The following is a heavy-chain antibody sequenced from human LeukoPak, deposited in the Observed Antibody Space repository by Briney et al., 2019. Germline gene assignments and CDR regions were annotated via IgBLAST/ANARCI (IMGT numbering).Heavy chain of an antibody. V-gene: IGHV1-18*01. CDR3: ARDNDKVVDH. Sequence: ASVKVSCKASGYTFFSYGFSWVRQAPGQGLEWMGWITAYNGNRLYAQRFQGRITLTTDTSTSTSYMELRSLEYDDTAIYYCARDNDKVVDHWGQGTLVTVSS. J-gene: IGHJ4*01. D-gene: IGHD1-1*01. CDR2: ITAYNGNR. CDR1: GYTFFSYG.